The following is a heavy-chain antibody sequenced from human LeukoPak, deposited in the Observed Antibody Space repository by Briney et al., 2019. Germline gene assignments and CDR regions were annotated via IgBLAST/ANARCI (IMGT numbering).Heavy chain of an antibody. J-gene: IGHJ4*02. V-gene: IGHV4-30-2*01. CDR3: ARDEDIVVVPAALGL. CDR1: GGSISSGGYY. CDR2: IYHSGST. Sequence: SQTLSLTCTVSGGSISSGGYYWSWIRQPPGKGLEWIGYIYHSGSTYYNPSLKSRVTISVDRSKNQFSLKLSSVTAADTAVYYCARDEDIVVVPAALGLWGQGTLVTVSS. D-gene: IGHD2-2*01.